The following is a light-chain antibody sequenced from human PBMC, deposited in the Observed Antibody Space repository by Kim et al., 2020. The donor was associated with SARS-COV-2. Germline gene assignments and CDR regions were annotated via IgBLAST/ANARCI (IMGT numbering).Light chain of an antibody. CDR2: DVS. V-gene: IGLV2-8*01. Sequence: QSVLTQPPSASGSPGQSVTISCTGTSSDVGGYNYVSWYQQHPGKAPKLMIYDVSKRPSGVPDRFSGSKSGNTASLTVSGLQAEDEAHYYCNSYAGSNNLVFGGGTQLTVL. CDR3: NSYAGSNNLV. CDR1: SSDVGGYNY. J-gene: IGLJ2*01.